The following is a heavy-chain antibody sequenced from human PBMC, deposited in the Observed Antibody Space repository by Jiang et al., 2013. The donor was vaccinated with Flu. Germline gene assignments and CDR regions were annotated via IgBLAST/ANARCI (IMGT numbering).Heavy chain of an antibody. CDR1: GGSISSYY. CDR2: IYYSGST. Sequence: SGPGLVKPSETLSLTCTVSGGSISSYYWSWIRQPPGEGLEWIGYIYYSGSTNYNPSLKSRVTISVDTSKNQFSLKLSSVTAADTAVYYCARRGGLHPGSLDYWGQGTLVTVSS. V-gene: IGHV4-59*01. CDR3: ARRGGLHPGSLDY. D-gene: IGHD3-10*01. J-gene: IGHJ4*02.